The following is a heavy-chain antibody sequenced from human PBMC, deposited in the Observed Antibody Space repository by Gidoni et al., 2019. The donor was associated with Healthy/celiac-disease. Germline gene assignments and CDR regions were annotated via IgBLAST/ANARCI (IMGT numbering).Heavy chain of an antibody. V-gene: IGHV4-30-4*01. J-gene: IGHJ6*03. D-gene: IGHD5-18*01. CDR3: ARVQGSYGYRYYYDYMDV. Sequence: QVQLQESGPGLVKPSQTLSLTCTVSGGSISSGYYYWSWIRQPPGKGLEWIGYIYYSGSTYYNPSLKSRVTISVDTSKNQFSLKLSSVTAADTAVYYCARVQGSYGYRYYYDYMDVWGKGTTVTVSS. CDR2: IYYSGST. CDR1: GGSISSGYYY.